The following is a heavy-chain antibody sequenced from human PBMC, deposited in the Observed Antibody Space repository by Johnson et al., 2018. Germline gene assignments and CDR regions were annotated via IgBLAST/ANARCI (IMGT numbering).Heavy chain of an antibody. V-gene: IGHV4-34*01. D-gene: IGHD6-13*01. CDR3: ARSGGSSWYLSL. CDR1: SGSFSGDY. CDR2: INHSGET. Sequence: QEQLRQGGAGLLEASETLSLTCAVYSGSFSGDYWTWIRQPPGQGLEWIGEINHSGETTYNPSLKGRVTMPKDKSNNQFSLTLTSVTAADKAVYYCARSGGSSWYLSLWGQGTLVTVSS. J-gene: IGHJ1*01.